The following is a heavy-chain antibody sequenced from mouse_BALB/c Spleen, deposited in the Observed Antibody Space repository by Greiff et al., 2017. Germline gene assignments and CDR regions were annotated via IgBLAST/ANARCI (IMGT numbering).Heavy chain of an antibody. J-gene: IGHJ4*01. CDR1: GYAFSSYW. CDR2: IYPGDGDT. V-gene: IGHV1-80*01. D-gene: IGHD1-1*01. CDR3: TRESRPNYAMDY. Sequence: VQGVESGAELVRPGSSVKISCKASGYAFSSYWMNWVKQRPGQGLEWIGQIYPGDGDTNYNGKFKGKATLTADKSSSTAYMQLSSLTSEDSAVYYCTRESRPNYAMDYWGQGTSVTVSS.